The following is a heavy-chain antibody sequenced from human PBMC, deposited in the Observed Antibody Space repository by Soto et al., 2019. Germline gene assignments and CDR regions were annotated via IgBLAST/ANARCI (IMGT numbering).Heavy chain of an antibody. V-gene: IGHV2-5*02. Sequence: QITLKESGLTLVKPTQTLTLTYAFSEFSLTTSGVGVGWIRQPPEKALEWLAVIYWDDSKHYSPSLKSRLTITKDTSKNQVVLTMTNMDPVDTATYYCTHKGYGDYPLDYWGQGTLVTVSS. D-gene: IGHD4-17*01. CDR1: EFSLTTSGVG. CDR3: THKGYGDYPLDY. J-gene: IGHJ4*02. CDR2: IYWDDSK.